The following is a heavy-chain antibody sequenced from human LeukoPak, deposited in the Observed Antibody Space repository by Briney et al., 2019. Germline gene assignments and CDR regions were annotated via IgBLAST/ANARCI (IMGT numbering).Heavy chain of an antibody. CDR3: ARDSLSPPQGDS. D-gene: IGHD2/OR15-2a*01. CDR1: GFTFSSYS. Sequence: PGGSLRLSCAASGFTFSSYSMNWVRQAPGKGLEWVSVIYSDGSTYYPDSVKGRFTISRDNSKNTLYLQMSSLRAEDTAVYFCARDSLSPPQGDSWGQGTLVTVSS. V-gene: IGHV3-53*01. J-gene: IGHJ4*02. CDR2: IYSDGST.